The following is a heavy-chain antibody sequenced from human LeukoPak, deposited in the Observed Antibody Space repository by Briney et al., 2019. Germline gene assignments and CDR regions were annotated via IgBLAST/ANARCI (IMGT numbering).Heavy chain of an antibody. J-gene: IGHJ3*02. CDR3: ARGRRSDAFDI. CDR1: GGTFISYA. V-gene: IGHV1-69*13. CDR2: IIPIFGTA. D-gene: IGHD2-15*01. Sequence: GASVKVSCKASGGTFISYAISWVRQAPGQGLEWMGGIIPIFGTANYAQKFQGRVTITADESTSTAYMELSSLRSEDTAVYYCARGRRSDAFDIWGQGTMVTVSS.